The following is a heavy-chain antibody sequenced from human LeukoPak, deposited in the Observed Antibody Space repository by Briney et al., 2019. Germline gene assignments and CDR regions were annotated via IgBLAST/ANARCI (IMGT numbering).Heavy chain of an antibody. V-gene: IGHV3-9*03. CDR1: GFTVSSNS. CDR3: ARGGSYGGRAFDY. Sequence: GGSLRLSCTVSGFTVSSNSMSWVRQAPGKGLEWVSGISWNSGSIGYADSVKGRFTISRDNAKNSLYLQMNSLRAEDMALYYCARGGSYGGRAFDYWGQGTLVTVSS. D-gene: IGHD5-18*01. CDR2: ISWNSGSI. J-gene: IGHJ4*02.